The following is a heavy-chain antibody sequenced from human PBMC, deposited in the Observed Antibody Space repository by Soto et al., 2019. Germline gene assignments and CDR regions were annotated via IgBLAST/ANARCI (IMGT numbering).Heavy chain of an antibody. CDR1: GASVSRIGFH. CDR2: IYDAGTT. V-gene: IGHV4-39*01. CDR3: ARRGSGHTFDY. Sequence: QVQLQESGPGLVKPSETLSLTCAVSGASVSRIGFHWGWIRQPPGQGLEGIGSIYDAGTTFYNPSLKSRVTRSADTSKNHFSLRLTSVTAADTAGYYCARRGSGHTFDYWGQGTLGTVSS. J-gene: IGHJ4*02. D-gene: IGHD3-10*01.